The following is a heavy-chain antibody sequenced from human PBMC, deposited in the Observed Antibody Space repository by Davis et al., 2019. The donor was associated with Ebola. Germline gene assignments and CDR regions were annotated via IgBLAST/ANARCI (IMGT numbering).Heavy chain of an antibody. Sequence: GGSLRLSCAASRFTFSSYGMHWVRQAPGKGLEWVAVIWYDGSNKYYADSVKGRFTISRDNSKNTLYLQMNSLRAEDTAVYYCARCYYYYYGMDVWGKGTTVTVSS. V-gene: IGHV3-33*01. CDR3: ARCYYYYYGMDV. J-gene: IGHJ6*04. CDR2: IWYDGSNK. CDR1: RFTFSSYG.